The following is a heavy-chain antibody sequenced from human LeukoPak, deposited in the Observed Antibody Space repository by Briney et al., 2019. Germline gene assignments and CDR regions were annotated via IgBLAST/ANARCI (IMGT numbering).Heavy chain of an antibody. CDR2: IKQDGSEK. D-gene: IGHD6-13*01. CDR1: GFSFSTYW. Sequence: PGGSLRLSCAASGFSFSTYWMTWVRQAPGKGLEWVAIIKQDGSEKYYVDSVKGRFTISRDNAKNSLYLQMSSLRADDTAVYYCARDLGEYSSSWFDYWGQGTLVTVSS. V-gene: IGHV3-7*01. J-gene: IGHJ4*02. CDR3: ARDLGEYSSSWFDY.